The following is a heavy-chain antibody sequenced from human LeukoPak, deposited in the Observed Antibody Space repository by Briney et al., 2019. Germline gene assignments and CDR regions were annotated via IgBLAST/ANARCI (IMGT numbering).Heavy chain of an antibody. CDR3: ARGRDQWLLPDY. J-gene: IGHJ4*02. CDR2: ISTSGTTI. V-gene: IGHV3-11*01. Sequence: PGGSLRLSCLASGFSFSDSYMSWFRQAPGKGLEWVSYISTSGTTIYSADSVRGRFTISRDNVNNSLYLQMNSLRDEDTAVYFCARGRDQWLLPDYWGQGTLVTVSS. CDR1: GFSFSDSY. D-gene: IGHD6-19*01.